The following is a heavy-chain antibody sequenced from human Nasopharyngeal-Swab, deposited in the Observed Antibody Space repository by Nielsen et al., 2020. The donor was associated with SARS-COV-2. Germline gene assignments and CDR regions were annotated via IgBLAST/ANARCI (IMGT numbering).Heavy chain of an antibody. D-gene: IGHD3-22*01. CDR2: ISGSGGST. J-gene: IGHJ4*02. Sequence: GESLKISCAASGFTFSSYGMHWVRQAPGKGLEWVSAISGSGGSTYYADSVKGRFTISRDNSKKTLYLQMNSLRAEDTAVYYCAKDYYDSSGYYYVWGQGTLVTVSS. CDR3: AKDYYDSSGYYYV. V-gene: IGHV3-23*01. CDR1: GFTFSSYG.